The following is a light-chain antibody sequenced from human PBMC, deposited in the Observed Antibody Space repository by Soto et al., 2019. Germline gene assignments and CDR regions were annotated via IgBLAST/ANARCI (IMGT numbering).Light chain of an antibody. J-gene: IGLJ2*01. V-gene: IGLV2-14*03. Sequence: QSALTQPASVSGSPGRSVTISCTGSSSDVGDFNYVSWYHHLPGRAPKLIIYDVTNRPSGISHRFSAANSGRTASLTISGLEAEDEADDYCCRYSSSSTHVVFGGGTKLTVL. CDR3: CRYSSSSTHVV. CDR2: DVT. CDR1: SSDVGDFNY.